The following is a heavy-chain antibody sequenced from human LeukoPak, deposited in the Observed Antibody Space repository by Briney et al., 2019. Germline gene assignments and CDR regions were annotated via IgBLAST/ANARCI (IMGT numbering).Heavy chain of an antibody. Sequence: ASVKVSCKASGYTFTSYDINWVRQATGQGLEWMGWMNPNSGNTGYAQKFRGRVTMTRNTSISTAYMELSSLRSEDTAVYYCASSPHPNDYGDYRDYWGQGTLVTVSS. CDR2: MNPNSGNT. CDR1: GYTFTSYD. J-gene: IGHJ4*02. V-gene: IGHV1-8*01. D-gene: IGHD4-17*01. CDR3: ASSPHPNDYGDYRDY.